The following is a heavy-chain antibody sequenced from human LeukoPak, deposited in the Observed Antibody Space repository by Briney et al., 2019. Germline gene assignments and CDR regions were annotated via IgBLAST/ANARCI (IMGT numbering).Heavy chain of an antibody. CDR1: GYSFTNHG. Sequence: GESLKISCMGSGYSFTNHGIAWVRQRPGKGLEWMGIIYPGDSDTRYSPSFQGQVTISADKSTSTAYLQWSSLKASDTAMYYCARLAYSSSWYYWGQGSLVTVSS. V-gene: IGHV5-51*01. J-gene: IGHJ4*02. CDR3: ARLAYSSSWYY. CDR2: IYPGDSDT. D-gene: IGHD6-13*01.